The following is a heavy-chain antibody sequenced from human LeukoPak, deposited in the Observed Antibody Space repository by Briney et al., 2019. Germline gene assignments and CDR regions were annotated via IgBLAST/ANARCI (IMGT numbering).Heavy chain of an antibody. Sequence: PGRSLRLSCAASGFTFSSYGMHWVRQAPGKGLEWVAVISYDGSNKYYADSVKGRFTISRDNSKNTLYLQMNGLRAEDMAVYYCVKRWTGTTIGQQDYWGQGTLVTVSS. D-gene: IGHD1-1*01. CDR3: VKRWTGTTIGQQDY. CDR2: ISYDGSNK. V-gene: IGHV3-30*18. J-gene: IGHJ4*02. CDR1: GFTFSSYG.